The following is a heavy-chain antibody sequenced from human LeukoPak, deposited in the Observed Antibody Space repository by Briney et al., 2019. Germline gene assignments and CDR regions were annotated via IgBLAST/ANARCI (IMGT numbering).Heavy chain of an antibody. CDR3: AREGWFGGDDAFDI. D-gene: IGHD3-10*01. V-gene: IGHV4-4*07. CDR1: GGSISSYY. J-gene: IGHJ3*02. CDR2: IYTSGST. Sequence: SETLSLTCTVSGGSISSYYWSWIRQPAGKGLEGIGRIYTSGSTNYNPSLKSRVTMSVDTSKNQFSLKLSSVTAADTAVYYCAREGWFGGDDAFDIWGQGTMVTVSS.